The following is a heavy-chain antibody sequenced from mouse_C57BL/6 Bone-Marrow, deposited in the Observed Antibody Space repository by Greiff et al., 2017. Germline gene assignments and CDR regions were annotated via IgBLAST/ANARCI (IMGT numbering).Heavy chain of an antibody. CDR3: ARDWDKNFDY. V-gene: IGHV1-69*01. CDR2: IDPSDSYT. J-gene: IGHJ2*01. CDR1: GYTFTSYW. D-gene: IGHD4-1*01. Sequence: QVQLQQPGAELVMPGASVKLSCKASGYTFTSYWMHWVKQRPGQGLEWIGEIDPSDSYTNYNQKFKGKSTVTVDKSSSTAYMQLSSLTSEDSAVYYCARDWDKNFDYWGQGTTLTVSS.